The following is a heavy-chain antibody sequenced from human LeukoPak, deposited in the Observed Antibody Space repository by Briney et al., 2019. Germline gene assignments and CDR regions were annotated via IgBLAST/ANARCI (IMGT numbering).Heavy chain of an antibody. V-gene: IGHV3-43*02. J-gene: IGHJ4*02. Sequence: GGSLRLSCAASGFTFYDYAMHWVRQVPGKGLEWVSLISGDGGRTYYADSVKGRFTISRDNSKNSLYLQMNSLRTEDTALYYCAKGQYCGGDCYYPLWFWGQGTLVTVSS. CDR1: GFTFYDYA. D-gene: IGHD2-21*02. CDR3: AKGQYCGGDCYYPLWF. CDR2: ISGDGGRT.